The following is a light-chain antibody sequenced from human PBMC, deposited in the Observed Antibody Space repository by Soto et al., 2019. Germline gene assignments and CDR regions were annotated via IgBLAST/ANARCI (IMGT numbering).Light chain of an antibody. V-gene: IGKV3-15*01. J-gene: IGKJ4*01. CDR3: HQYNNWPLT. Sequence: EIVMTQSPATLSVSPGERATLSCRASQSVSSNYLAWYQKKPGQAPSLLIYGASSRATGIPARFSGSGFGTQFTLTISSLQSEDFAVYYCHQYNNWPLTFGGGTKVEIK. CDR2: GAS. CDR1: QSVSSN.